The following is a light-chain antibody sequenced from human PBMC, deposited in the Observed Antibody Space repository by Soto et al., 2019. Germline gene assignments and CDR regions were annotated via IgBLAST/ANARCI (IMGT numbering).Light chain of an antibody. J-gene: IGLJ7*01. CDR3: SSYTSSSIHAV. CDR1: SSDVGGYNY. CDR2: EVS. Sequence: QSVLTQPASVSGSPGQSITISCTGTSSDVGGYNYVSWYQQHPGKAPKLMIYEVSNRPSGVSNRFSGSKSGNTASLTISGLRAEDEADYYCSSYTSSSIHAVFGGGTQLTVL. V-gene: IGLV2-14*01.